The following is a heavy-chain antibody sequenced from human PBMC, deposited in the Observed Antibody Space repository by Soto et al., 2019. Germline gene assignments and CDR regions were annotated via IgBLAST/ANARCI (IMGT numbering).Heavy chain of an antibody. CDR2: IYYSGST. Sequence: PSETLSLTCTVSGGSISSGDYYWSWIRQPPGKDLEWIGYIYYSGSTYYNPSLKSRVTISVDTSKNQFSLKLSSVTAADTAVYYCARDRVYYYDSSGPRTWFDPWGQGTLVTVSS. CDR1: GGSISSGDYY. D-gene: IGHD3-22*01. J-gene: IGHJ5*02. CDR3: ARDRVYYYDSSGPRTWFDP. V-gene: IGHV4-30-4*01.